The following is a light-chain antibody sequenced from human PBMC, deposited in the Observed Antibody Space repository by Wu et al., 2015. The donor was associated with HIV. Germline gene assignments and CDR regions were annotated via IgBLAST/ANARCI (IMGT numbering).Light chain of an antibody. V-gene: IGKV3-15*01. Sequence: EIGMTQSPATLSVSPGASATLSCRASQSVGNNLAWYQQKPGQAPRLIIFAASTRASGIPARFSGSGSETDFTLTISSLQSEDFAVYYCQQYNSWPLYSFGQGTRLQIK. CDR3: QQYNSWPLYS. CDR2: AAS. CDR1: QSVGNN. J-gene: IGKJ2*03.